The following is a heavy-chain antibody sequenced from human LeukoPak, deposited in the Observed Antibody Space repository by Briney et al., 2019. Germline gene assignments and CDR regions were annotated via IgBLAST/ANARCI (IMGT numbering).Heavy chain of an antibody. V-gene: IGHV5-51*01. CDR2: IYPGDSDT. Sequence: GESLQISCKSSGYTFTNYWIGWVRQLPGQGLGWMGSIYPGDSDTRYSPSFQGQVTISADKSITTAYLQWSSLKASDTAMYYCARNGYTSTWDFDYWGQGTLATVSS. CDR1: GYTFTNYW. J-gene: IGHJ4*02. D-gene: IGHD6-13*01. CDR3: ARNGYTSTWDFDY.